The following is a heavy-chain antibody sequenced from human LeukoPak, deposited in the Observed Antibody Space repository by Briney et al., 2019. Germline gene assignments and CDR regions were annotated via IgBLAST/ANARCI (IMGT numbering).Heavy chain of an antibody. CDR1: GGSISSYY. D-gene: IGHD2-15*01. CDR3: ARLGSRKNWFDP. V-gene: IGHV4-59*08. Sequence: KSSETLSLTCTVSGGSISSYYWSWIRQPPGKGLEWIGYIYYSGSTNYNPSLKSRVTISVDTSKNQFSLKLSSVTAADTAVYYCARLGSRKNWFDPWGQGTLVTVSS. J-gene: IGHJ5*02. CDR2: IYYSGST.